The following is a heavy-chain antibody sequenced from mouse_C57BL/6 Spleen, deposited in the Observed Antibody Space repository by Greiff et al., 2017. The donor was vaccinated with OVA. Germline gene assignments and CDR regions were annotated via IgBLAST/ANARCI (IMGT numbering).Heavy chain of an antibody. CDR2: ISGGGGNT. CDR1: GFTFSSYT. Sequence: DVMLVESGGGLVKPGGSLKLSCAASGFTFSSYTMSWVRQTPEKRLEWVATISGGGGNTYYPDSVKGRFTISRDNAKNTLYLQMSSLRSEDTALYYCARQGGYYVYWYFDVWGTGTTVTVSS. V-gene: IGHV5-9*01. D-gene: IGHD2-3*01. J-gene: IGHJ1*03. CDR3: ARQGGYYVYWYFDV.